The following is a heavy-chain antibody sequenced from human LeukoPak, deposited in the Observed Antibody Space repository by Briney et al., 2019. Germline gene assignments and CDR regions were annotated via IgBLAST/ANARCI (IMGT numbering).Heavy chain of an antibody. CDR3: AKKYYYYYGMDV. V-gene: IGHV4-34*01. CDR1: GGSFSGYY. Sequence: SETLSLTCAVYGGSFSGYYWSWIRQPPGKGLEWIGEINHSGSSNYNPSLKSRVTISVDTSKNQFSLKLSSVTAADTAVYYCAKKYYYYYGMDVWGQGTTVTVSS. J-gene: IGHJ6*02. CDR2: INHSGSS.